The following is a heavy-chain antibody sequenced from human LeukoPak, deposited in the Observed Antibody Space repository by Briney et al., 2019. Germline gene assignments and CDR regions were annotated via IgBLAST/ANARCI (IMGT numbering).Heavy chain of an antibody. CDR1: GYTFTGYY. D-gene: IGHD3-3*01. Sequence: ASVKVSCKASGYTFTGYYMHWVRQAPGQGFEWMGWINPNSGGTNYAQKFQGRVTMTRDTSISTAYMELSRLRSDDTAVYYCARDDIAYYDFWSGYNNWFDPWGQGTLVTVSS. J-gene: IGHJ5*02. CDR2: INPNSGGT. CDR3: ARDDIAYYDFWSGYNNWFDP. V-gene: IGHV1-2*02.